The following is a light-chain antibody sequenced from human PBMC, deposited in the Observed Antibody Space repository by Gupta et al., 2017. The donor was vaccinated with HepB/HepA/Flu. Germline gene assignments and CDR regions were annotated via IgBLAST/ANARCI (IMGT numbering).Light chain of an antibody. Sequence: EIVFTHSPGTLSLSPGGRGTLSCRASKSLSGSLLAWYQQKPGQAPRLLIYGASSRANGIPDRFSGSGSGTDFTLTINRLEPEDFAVYFCLQDCDSPRTFGPGTKVEIK. CDR2: GAS. CDR3: LQDCDSPRT. V-gene: IGKV3-20*01. J-gene: IGKJ1*01. CDR1: KSLSGSL.